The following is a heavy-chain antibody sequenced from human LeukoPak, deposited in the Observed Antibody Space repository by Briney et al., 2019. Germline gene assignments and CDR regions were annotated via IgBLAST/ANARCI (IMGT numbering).Heavy chain of an antibody. CDR2: IYTSGST. V-gene: IGHV4-4*07. CDR3: ARDVGVGYCSSTSCYFWFDP. D-gene: IGHD2-2*01. Sequence: SETLSLTCTVSGGSISSYYRSWIRQPAGKGLEWIGRIYTSGSTNYNPSLKSRVTMSVDTSKNQFSLKLSSVTAADTAVYYCARDVGVGYCSSTSCYFWFDPWGQGTLVTVSS. CDR1: GGSISSYY. J-gene: IGHJ5*02.